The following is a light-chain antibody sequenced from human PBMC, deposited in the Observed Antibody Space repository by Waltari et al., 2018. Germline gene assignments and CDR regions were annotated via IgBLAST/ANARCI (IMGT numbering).Light chain of an antibody. V-gene: IGLV1-36*01. Sequence: QSVLTQPPSASEAARKSVTISCSGSTSNIGSNTVSWYQQLPGTPPTLLILYSEKRSSGGSDRFSGSRSGTSASLAISGLQTEDEADYYCAAWDVSLSGLFFGGGTRLTVL. CDR1: TSNIGSNT. CDR2: YSE. CDR3: AAWDVSLSGLF. J-gene: IGLJ7*01.